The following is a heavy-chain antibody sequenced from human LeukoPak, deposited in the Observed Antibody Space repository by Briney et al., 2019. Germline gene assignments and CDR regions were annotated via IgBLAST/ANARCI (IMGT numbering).Heavy chain of an antibody. J-gene: IGHJ4*02. CDR2: ISSSSSTI. Sequence: GGSLRLSCAASGFTFSSYSMNWVRQAPGKWLEWVSYISSSSSTIYYADSVKGRFTISRDNAKNSLYLQMNSLRAEDTAVYYCARNAFVDCSSTSCYYDYWGQGTLVTVSS. V-gene: IGHV3-48*01. CDR3: ARNAFVDCSSTSCYYDY. D-gene: IGHD2-2*01. CDR1: GFTFSSYS.